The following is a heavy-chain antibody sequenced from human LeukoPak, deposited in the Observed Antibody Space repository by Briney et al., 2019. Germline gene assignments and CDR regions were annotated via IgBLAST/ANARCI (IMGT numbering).Heavy chain of an antibody. CDR3: ARWTTTFLDY. CDR2: SNPSGDST. J-gene: IGHJ4*02. CDR1: GYTFTNY. D-gene: IGHD1-1*01. V-gene: IGHV1-46*01. Sequence: ASVNVSCKASGYTFTNYIHWVRQAPGHGLEWMGISNPSGDSTNYAQKFQGRVTMTRDTSTSTVYMDLSSLRSEDTAVYYCARWTTTFLDYWGQGTLVTVSS.